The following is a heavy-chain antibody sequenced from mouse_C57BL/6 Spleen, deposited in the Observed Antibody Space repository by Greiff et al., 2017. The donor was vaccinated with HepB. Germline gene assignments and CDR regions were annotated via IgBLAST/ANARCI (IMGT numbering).Heavy chain of an antibody. J-gene: IGHJ4*01. Sequence: DVKLQESGPGLVKPSQSLSLTCSVTGYSITSGYYWNWIRQFPGNKLEWMGYISYDGSNNYNPSLKNRISITRDTSKNQFFLKLNSVTTEDTATYYCARVDYDEGVYAMDYWGQGTSVTVSS. CDR2: ISYDGSN. D-gene: IGHD2-4*01. CDR1: GYSITSGYY. CDR3: ARVDYDEGVYAMDY. V-gene: IGHV3-6*01.